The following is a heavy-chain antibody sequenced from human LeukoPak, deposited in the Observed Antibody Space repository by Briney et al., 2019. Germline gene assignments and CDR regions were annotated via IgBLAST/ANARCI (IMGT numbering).Heavy chain of an antibody. CDR1: GFTFSSYA. D-gene: IGHD2-15*01. J-gene: IGHJ1*01. Sequence: GGSLRLSCAASGFTFSSYAMSWVRQAPGKGLEWVSAISGSGGSTYYADSVKGRFTISRDNSKNTLYLQMNSLRAEDTAVYYCAKDLLVVVVAAQAGYFQHWGQGTLVTVSS. V-gene: IGHV3-23*01. CDR2: ISGSGGST. CDR3: AKDLLVVVVAAQAGYFQH.